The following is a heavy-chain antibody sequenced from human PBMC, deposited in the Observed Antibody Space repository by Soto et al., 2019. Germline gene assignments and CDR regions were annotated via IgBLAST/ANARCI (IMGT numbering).Heavy chain of an antibody. CDR1: GFTFDDYA. CDR2: ISWNSGSI. D-gene: IGHD3-22*01. CDR3: AKGNKNYYDSSGYQFDY. V-gene: IGHV3-9*01. J-gene: IGHJ4*02. Sequence: GGSLRLSCAASGFTFDDYAMHWVRQAPGKGLEWVSGISWNSGSIGYADSVKGRFTISRDNAKNSLYLQMNSLRAEDTALYYCAKGNKNYYDSSGYQFDYWGQGTLVTVSS.